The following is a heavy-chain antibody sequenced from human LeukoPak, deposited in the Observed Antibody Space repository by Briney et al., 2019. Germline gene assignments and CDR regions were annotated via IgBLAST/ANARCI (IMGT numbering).Heavy chain of an antibody. V-gene: IGHV1-58*02. CDR2: IVVGSGNT. Sequence: ASVKVSCKASGFTFTSSAMQWVRQARGQRLEWIGWIVVGSGNTNYAQKFQERVTITRDMSTSTVYMELSSLRSEGTAVYYCAAAYSSGWYGTLEYWGQGTLVTVSS. CDR3: AAAYSSGWYGTLEY. CDR1: GFTFTSSA. J-gene: IGHJ4*02. D-gene: IGHD6-19*01.